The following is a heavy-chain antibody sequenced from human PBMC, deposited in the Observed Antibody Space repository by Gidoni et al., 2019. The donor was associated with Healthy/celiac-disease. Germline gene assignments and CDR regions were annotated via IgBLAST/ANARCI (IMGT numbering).Heavy chain of an antibody. J-gene: IGHJ4*02. Sequence: EVQLLESGGGLVQPGGSLRLSCAASGFTFSSYAMSWVRQAPGKGLEWVSAISGSGGSTYYADSVKGRCTISRDNSKNTLYLQMNSLRAEDTAVYYCAKDLDDSSGYDYWGQGTLVTVSS. CDR3: AKDLDDSSGYDY. V-gene: IGHV3-23*01. CDR1: GFTFSSYA. D-gene: IGHD3-22*01. CDR2: ISGSGGST.